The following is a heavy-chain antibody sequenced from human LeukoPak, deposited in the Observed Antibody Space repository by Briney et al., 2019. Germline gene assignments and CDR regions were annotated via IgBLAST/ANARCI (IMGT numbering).Heavy chain of an antibody. CDR1: GGSISSYY. CDR2: IYYSGST. Sequence: SETLSLTCTVSGGSISSYYWNWIRQPPGKGLEWIGYIYYSGSTNYNPSLKSRVTISVDTSKNQFSLKLSSVTAADTAVYYCARGADSSGYYSIFYFDYWGQGTLVTVSP. D-gene: IGHD3-22*01. CDR3: ARGADSSGYYSIFYFDY. V-gene: IGHV4-59*01. J-gene: IGHJ4*02.